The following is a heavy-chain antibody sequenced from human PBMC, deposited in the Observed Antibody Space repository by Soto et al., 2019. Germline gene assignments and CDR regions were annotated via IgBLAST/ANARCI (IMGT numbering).Heavy chain of an antibody. J-gene: IGHJ2*01. CDR1: GGSISSGDYY. Sequence: PSETLSLTCTVSGGSISSGDYYWSWIRQPPGKGLKWIGYIYYSGSTYYNPSLKSRVTISVDTSKIQFSLKLSSVTAADTAVYYCARDSSGSVLGFDLWGRGTLVTVSS. CDR3: ARDSSGSVLGFDL. D-gene: IGHD3-22*01. CDR2: IYYSGST. V-gene: IGHV4-30-4*01.